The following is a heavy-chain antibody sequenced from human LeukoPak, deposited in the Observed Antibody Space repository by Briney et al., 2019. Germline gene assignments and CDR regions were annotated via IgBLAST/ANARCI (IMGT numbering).Heavy chain of an antibody. Sequence: SETLSLTCTVSGGSVNSYYWGWIRQPPGMGLEWIGIIYYSGSTNYNPSLKSRVTISVDTSKNQFSLKLSSVTAADTAVYYCARYDSSGYYYEGPGSHDAFDIWGQGTMVTVSS. J-gene: IGHJ3*02. CDR1: GGSVNSYY. D-gene: IGHD3-22*01. CDR3: ARYDSSGYYYEGPGSHDAFDI. V-gene: IGHV4-39*07. CDR2: IYYSGST.